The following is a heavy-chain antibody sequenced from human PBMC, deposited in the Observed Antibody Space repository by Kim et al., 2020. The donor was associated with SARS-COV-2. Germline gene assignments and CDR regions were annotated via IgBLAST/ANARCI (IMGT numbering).Heavy chain of an antibody. D-gene: IGHD6-25*01. Sequence: ASVKVSCKASGYTFTNYYMHWVRQAPGQGLEWMGIINRSGGATTYAQKFQGRVSMTRDTSTSTVYMEVSSLRFEDTAVYYCAKDSGSWAFDYWGQGTLVTVSS. J-gene: IGHJ4*02. CDR1: GYTFTNYY. V-gene: IGHV1-46*01. CDR3: AKDSGSWAFDY. CDR2: INRSGGAT.